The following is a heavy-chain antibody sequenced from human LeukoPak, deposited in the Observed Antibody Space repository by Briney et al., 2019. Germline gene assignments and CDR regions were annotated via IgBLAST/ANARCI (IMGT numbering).Heavy chain of an antibody. Sequence: SETLSLTCAVYGGSFSGYYWSWIRQPPGKGLEWIGEINHSGSTNYNPSLKSRVTISVDTSKNQFSLKLSSVTAADTAVYYCARGTAYYYDSSGYYYWGQGTLVTVSS. CDR1: GGSFSGYY. V-gene: IGHV4-34*01. CDR3: ARGTAYYYDSSGYYY. D-gene: IGHD3-22*01. J-gene: IGHJ4*02. CDR2: INHSGST.